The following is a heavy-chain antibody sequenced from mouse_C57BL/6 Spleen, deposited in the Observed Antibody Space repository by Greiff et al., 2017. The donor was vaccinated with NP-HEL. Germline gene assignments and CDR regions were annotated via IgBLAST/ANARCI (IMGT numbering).Heavy chain of an antibody. Sequence: QVQLKQPGTELVKPGASVKLSCKASGYTFTSYWMHWVKQRPGQGLEWIGNINPSNGGTNYNEKFKSKATLTVDKSSSTAYMQLSSLTSEDSAVYYCARSIYYDYDRGYYFDYWGQGTTLTVSS. V-gene: IGHV1-53*01. D-gene: IGHD2-4*01. J-gene: IGHJ2*01. CDR1: GYTFTSYW. CDR3: ARSIYYDYDRGYYFDY. CDR2: INPSNGGT.